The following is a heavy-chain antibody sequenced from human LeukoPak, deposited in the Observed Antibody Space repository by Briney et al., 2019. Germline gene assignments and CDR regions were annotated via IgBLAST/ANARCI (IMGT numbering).Heavy chain of an antibody. Sequence: PSETLSLTCTVSGGSISSGGYYWSWIRQHPGKGLEWIGYIYYSVSTYYNPSLKSRVTISVDTSKNQFSLKLSSVTAADTAVYYCARVGKAAAGTRGVNWFGPWGQGTLVTVSS. CDR2: IYYSVST. CDR1: GGSISSGGYY. V-gene: IGHV4-31*03. D-gene: IGHD6-13*01. J-gene: IGHJ5*02. CDR3: ARVGKAAAGTRGVNWFGP.